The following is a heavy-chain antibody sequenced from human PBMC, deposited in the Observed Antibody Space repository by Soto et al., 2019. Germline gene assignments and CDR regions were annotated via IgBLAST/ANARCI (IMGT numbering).Heavy chain of an antibody. CDR1: GGSISSTNL. D-gene: IGHD2-2*01. Sequence: PSETLSLTCAVSGGSISSTNLWSWVRQPPGKGLEWIGEIYHSGSTNYNPSLKSRVTISVDKSKNQFSLKVSSVTAADTAVYYCARVGGTSASVLSGWGQGTLVTVSS. J-gene: IGHJ4*02. V-gene: IGHV4-4*02. CDR2: IYHSGST. CDR3: ARVGGTSASVLSG.